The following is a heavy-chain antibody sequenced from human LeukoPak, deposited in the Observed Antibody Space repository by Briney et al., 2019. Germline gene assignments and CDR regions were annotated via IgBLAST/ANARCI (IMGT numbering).Heavy chain of an antibody. CDR2: ITPDGSEK. Sequence: GGSLRLSCAASGLTFNRLWMSWVRQAPGKGLEWVANITPDGSEKYYVEFVKGRFTISRDNAKNSLFLQMNSLRAEDTALYFCAFSHWASGANNYWGQEILVTVSS. CDR1: GLTFNRLW. J-gene: IGHJ4*02. CDR3: AFSHWASGANNY. D-gene: IGHD2/OR15-2a*01. V-gene: IGHV3-7*01.